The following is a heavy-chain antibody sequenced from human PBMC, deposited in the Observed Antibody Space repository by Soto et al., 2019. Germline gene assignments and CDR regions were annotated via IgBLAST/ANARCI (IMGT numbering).Heavy chain of an antibody. J-gene: IGHJ4*02. CDR1: GYTFTDYY. CDR2: INPKTGGT. V-gene: IGHV1-2*02. Sequence: ASGKVSCKASGYTFTDYYMHWVRQAPGQGLEWMGWINPKTGGTNYVQKFQGRVTITRDTSASTAYMELSSLRSEDTAVYYCAAVAVRFDYWGQGTLVTVSS. CDR3: AAVAVRFDY. D-gene: IGHD6-19*01.